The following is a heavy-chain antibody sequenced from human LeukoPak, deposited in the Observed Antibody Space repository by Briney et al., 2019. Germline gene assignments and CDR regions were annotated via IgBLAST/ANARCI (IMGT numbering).Heavy chain of an antibody. CDR3: AKAPRMTTVTTIGY. CDR1: GFTFSRYA. D-gene: IGHD4-17*01. Sequence: GWSLRLSCAASGFTFSRYAMSWVRQARGKGREGVSAISGSGGRTYYAGSVKGRFTISRNNSKNTLYMQMNSLRAEDTAVYYCAKAPRMTTVTTIGYWGQGTPVTVSS. J-gene: IGHJ4*02. CDR2: ISGSGGRT. V-gene: IGHV3-23*01.